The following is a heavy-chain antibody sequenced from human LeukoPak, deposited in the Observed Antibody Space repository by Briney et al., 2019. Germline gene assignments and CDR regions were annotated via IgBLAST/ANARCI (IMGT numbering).Heavy chain of an antibody. CDR2: TNPSGDST. J-gene: IGHJ3*02. CDR3: ARGGFYYDFWSGYSGAAFDI. V-gene: IGHV1-46*01. D-gene: IGHD3-3*01. CDR1: GYTFSSNY. Sequence: ASVKVSCKASGYTFSSNYLHWVRQAPGQGLEWMGLTNPSGDSTSYAQKFQGRVTMTRDTSTTTVYMDLSNLRSEDTAVYYCARGGFYYDFWSGYSGAAFDIWGQGTMVTVSS.